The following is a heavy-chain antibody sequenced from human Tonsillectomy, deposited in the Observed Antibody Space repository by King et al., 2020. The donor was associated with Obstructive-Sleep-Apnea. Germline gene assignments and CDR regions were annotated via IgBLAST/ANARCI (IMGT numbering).Heavy chain of an antibody. J-gene: IGHJ4*02. D-gene: IGHD3-22*01. CDR1: GYSISSGYY. Sequence: VQLQESGPGLVKPSETLSLTCTVSGYSISSGYYWGWIRQPPGKGLEWIGSIYHSGSTYYNPSLKSRVTISVETSTNQFSLKLSSVTAADTAVYYCAREISENYYDSSGYHFDYWGQGTLVTVSS. CDR2: IYHSGST. V-gene: IGHV4-38-2*02. CDR3: AREISENYYDSSGYHFDY.